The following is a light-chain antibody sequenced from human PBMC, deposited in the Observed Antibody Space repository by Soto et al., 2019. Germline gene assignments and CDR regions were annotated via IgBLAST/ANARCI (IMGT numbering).Light chain of an antibody. CDR2: ATS. J-gene: IGKJ2*01. CDR3: HQYATAPYT. V-gene: IGKV3-20*01. CDR1: KSVDSRY. Sequence: ETVLTQSPGTLSLSPGEGATLSCRASKSVDSRYLAWYQQRPGQAPRLLISATSTRASGIPDRFSGSRSGTDFTLTISRLEPEDFALYYCHQYATAPYTFARGTTLEF.